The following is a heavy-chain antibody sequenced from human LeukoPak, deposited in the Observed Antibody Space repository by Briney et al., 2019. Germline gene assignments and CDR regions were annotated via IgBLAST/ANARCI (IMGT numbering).Heavy chain of an antibody. CDR2: ISSSSSTI. D-gene: IGHD2-2*01. J-gene: IGHJ3*02. CDR3: AHIEVVPAAIRDAFDI. CDR1: GFTFSSYS. Sequence: PGGSLRLSCAASGFTFSSYSMNWVRQAPGKGLEWVSYISSSSSTIYYADSVKGRFTISRDNAKNSLYLQMNSLRAEDTAVYYCAHIEVVPAAIRDAFDIWGQGTMVTVSS. V-gene: IGHV3-48*01.